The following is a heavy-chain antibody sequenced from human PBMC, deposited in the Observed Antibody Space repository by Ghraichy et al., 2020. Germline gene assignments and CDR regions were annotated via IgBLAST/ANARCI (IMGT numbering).Heavy chain of an antibody. CDR3: ARTEEQWLVRTVFDN. D-gene: IGHD6-19*01. CDR1: GFTFSAFT. CDR2: ISGSSNYI. Sequence: GGSLRLSCAASGFTFSAFTMNWVRQAPGKGLEWVAHISGSSNYIYYAESVKGRFTISRDNARNSLYLQMNSLRAEDTAVYYCARTEEQWLVRTVFDNWGQGTLVTVSS. J-gene: IGHJ4*02. V-gene: IGHV3-21*05.